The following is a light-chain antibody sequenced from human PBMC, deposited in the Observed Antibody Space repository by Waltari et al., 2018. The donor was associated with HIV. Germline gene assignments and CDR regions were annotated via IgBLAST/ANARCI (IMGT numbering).Light chain of an antibody. CDR1: LSLVYSAGNTY. J-gene: IGKJ2*01. V-gene: IGKV2-30*01. Sequence: DVVMTQSPLSLPFTLGPPASLSSRYSLSLVYSAGNTYLSWLQQRPGQSPRRRVSKASKRDSGVPDRFSGSGSRTGVTLKISRVEAEDVGVYYCMQGTHWPYTVGQGTKLEIK. CDR2: KAS. CDR3: MQGTHWPYT.